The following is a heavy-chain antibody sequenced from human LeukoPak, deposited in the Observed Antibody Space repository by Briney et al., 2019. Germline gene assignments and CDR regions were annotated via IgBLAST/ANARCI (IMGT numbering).Heavy chain of an antibody. J-gene: IGHJ3*02. CDR2: IKQDGSEK. CDR3: ARQDIVVVPNAFDI. Sequence: PGGSLRLSCAASGFTFSSYWMSWVRQAPGKGLEWVANIKQDGSEKYYVDFVKGRFTISRDNAKNSLYLQMNSLRAEDTAVYYCARQDIVVVPNAFDIWGQGTMVTVSS. CDR1: GFTFSSYW. D-gene: IGHD2-2*01. V-gene: IGHV3-7*01.